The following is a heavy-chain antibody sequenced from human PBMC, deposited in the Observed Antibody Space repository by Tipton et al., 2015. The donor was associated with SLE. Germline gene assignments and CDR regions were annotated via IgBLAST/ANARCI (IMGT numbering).Heavy chain of an antibody. V-gene: IGHV4-31*03. J-gene: IGHJ6*03. D-gene: IGHD6-13*01. Sequence: TLSLTCTVSGGSISSGGYYWSWIRQHPGKGLEWIGYIYYSGSTYYNPSLKSRVTISVDTSKNQFSLKLSSVTAADTAMYYCARGRSSSPPYYYYYMDVWGKGTTVTVSS. CDR3: ARGRSSSPPYYYYYMDV. CDR2: IYYSGST. CDR1: GGSISSGGYY.